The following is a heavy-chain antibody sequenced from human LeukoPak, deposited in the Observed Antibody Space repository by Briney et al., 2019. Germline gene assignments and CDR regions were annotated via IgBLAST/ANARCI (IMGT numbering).Heavy chain of an antibody. J-gene: IGHJ3*02. V-gene: IGHV4-59*01. CDR2: IYYSGST. CDR3: ARYCGGDCHNAFDI. D-gene: IGHD2-21*02. Sequence: PSETLSLTCTVSGGSISSYYWSWIWQPPGKGLEWIGYIYYSGSTNYNPSLKSRVTISVDTSKNQFSLKLSSVTAADTAVYYCARYCGGDCHNAFDIWGQGTMVTVSS. CDR1: GGSISSYY.